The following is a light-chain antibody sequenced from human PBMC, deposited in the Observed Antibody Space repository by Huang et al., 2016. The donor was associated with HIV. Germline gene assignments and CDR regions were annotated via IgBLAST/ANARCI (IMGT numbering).Light chain of an antibody. CDR1: QSIGSW. V-gene: IGKV1-5*03. CDR3: QQYNSYSLPLT. CDR2: KAS. Sequence: DIQMTQSPSTLSASVGDRVTITCRVSQSIGSWLAWYQQKPGKAPNLLIYKASNLESGVPSRFSGSGSGTEFTLTISSLQPDDFATYHCQQYNSYSLPLTFGGGTKVEIK. J-gene: IGKJ4*01.